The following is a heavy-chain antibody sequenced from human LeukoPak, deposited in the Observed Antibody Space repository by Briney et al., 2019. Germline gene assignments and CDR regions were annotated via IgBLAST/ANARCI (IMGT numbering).Heavy chain of an antibody. Sequence: ASETLSLTCTVSGGSISNYHWSWIRQPPGKGLEWIAYIFDSGDTRYNPSLKSRVTISVDTSKNQFSLKLNSVTAADTAVYYCARHPLRGGFDYWGQGTLVTVSS. CDR1: GGSISNYH. CDR3: ARHPLRGGFDY. V-gene: IGHV4-59*08. CDR2: IFDSGDT. J-gene: IGHJ4*02.